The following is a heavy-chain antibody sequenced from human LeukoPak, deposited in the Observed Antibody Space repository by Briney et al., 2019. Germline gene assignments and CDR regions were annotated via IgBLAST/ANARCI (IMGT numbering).Heavy chain of an antibody. CDR1: GFVVTPYS. J-gene: IGHJ4*02. CDR2: ISSDGNYK. CDR3: ARAPLTVVVHY. Sequence: GGSLRLSCAASGFVVTPYSMIWVRQPPGKGLEWVSSISSDGNYKYYADSVKGRFTISRDDAKNSLFLLMNSLRAEDTAVYFCARAPLTVVVHYWGQGTLVTVSS. D-gene: IGHD2-21*01. V-gene: IGHV3-21*01.